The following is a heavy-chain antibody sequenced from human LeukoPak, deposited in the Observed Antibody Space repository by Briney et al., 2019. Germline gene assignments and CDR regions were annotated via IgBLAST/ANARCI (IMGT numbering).Heavy chain of an antibody. V-gene: IGHV3-23*01. CDR1: GFTFSNYA. Sequence: GGSLRLSCAASGFTFSNYAMTWVRQAPGKGLEWVSTISGSGGSTYYADAVKGRFTISRDSSKNTLYLQMYSQRAEDTALYYCAKQMYGLGATDHWGQGTLVTVSS. CDR2: ISGSGGST. J-gene: IGHJ5*02. D-gene: IGHD1-26*01. CDR3: AKQMYGLGATDH.